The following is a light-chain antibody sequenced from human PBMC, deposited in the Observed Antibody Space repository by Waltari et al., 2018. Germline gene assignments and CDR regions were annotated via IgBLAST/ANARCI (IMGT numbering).Light chain of an antibody. V-gene: IGKV3-15*01. CDR1: QSVSSN. CDR2: VAS. Sequence: EIVMTQSPATLSVSPGERATLSCRASQSVSSNLAWYQQKPGQAPRPPVYVASTRATGIPARFSGSGSGTEFTLTISSLQSEDFAVYYCQQYNNWPPAYTFGQGTKLEIK. J-gene: IGKJ2*01. CDR3: QQYNNWPPAYT.